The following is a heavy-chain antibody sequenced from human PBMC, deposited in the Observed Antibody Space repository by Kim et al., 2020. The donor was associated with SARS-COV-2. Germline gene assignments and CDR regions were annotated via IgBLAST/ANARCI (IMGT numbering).Heavy chain of an antibody. CDR1: GFTFSNAW. CDR2: IKSKTGGGTT. CDR3: TTGEPYSYGSGSPFDY. Sequence: GGSLRLSCAASGFTFSNAWMSWVRQAPGKGLEWVGRIKSKTGGGTTDYAAPVKGRFTISRDDSKNTLYLQMNSLKTEDTAVYYCTTGEPYSYGSGSPFDYWGQGTLVTVSS. D-gene: IGHD3-10*01. J-gene: IGHJ4*02. V-gene: IGHV3-15*01.